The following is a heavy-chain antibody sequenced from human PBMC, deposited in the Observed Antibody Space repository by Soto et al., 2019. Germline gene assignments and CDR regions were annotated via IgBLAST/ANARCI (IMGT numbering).Heavy chain of an antibody. D-gene: IGHD2-21*01. CDR2: ISRSGDT. V-gene: IGHV4-39*01. CDR3: AIGQYIPWSPY. J-gene: IGHJ4*02. CDR1: GGSISSSSFH. Sequence: PSETLSLTCTVSGGSISSSSFHWGWIRQPPGKGLEWIGTISRSGDTYYNPSLMSRVTISVDTSKNQLSLKLSSVTAADTAVYYCAIGQYIPWSPYWGQGTLVTVSS.